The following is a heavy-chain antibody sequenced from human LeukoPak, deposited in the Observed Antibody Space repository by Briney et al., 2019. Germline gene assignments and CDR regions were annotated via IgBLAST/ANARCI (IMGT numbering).Heavy chain of an antibody. CDR2: IIPILGIA. V-gene: IGHV1-69*04. J-gene: IGHJ6*02. CDR3: ARKRDYYYGMDV. Sequence: SVKVSCKASGGTFSSYAISWVRQAPGQGVEWMGRIIPILGIANYAQKFQGRVTITADKSTSTAYMELSSLRSEDTAVYYCARKRDYYYGMDVWGQGTTVTVSS. CDR1: GGTFSSYA.